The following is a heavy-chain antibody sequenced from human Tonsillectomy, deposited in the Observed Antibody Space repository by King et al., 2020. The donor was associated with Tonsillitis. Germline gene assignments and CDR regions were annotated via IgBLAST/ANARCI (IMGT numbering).Heavy chain of an antibody. Sequence: VQLVESGGGVVQPGRSLRLSCAASGFTFSNSGIHWVRQAPGKGLEWVAVISSDGSNKYYADSVKGRFTISRDNSKNTLFLRMNSLRAEDTAVYYCARDGELGQQLVPPYFDYWGQGTLVTVSS. CDR3: ARDGELGQQLVPPYFDY. V-gene: IGHV3-33*05. CDR1: GFTFSNSG. CDR2: ISSDGSNK. D-gene: IGHD6-13*01. J-gene: IGHJ4*02.